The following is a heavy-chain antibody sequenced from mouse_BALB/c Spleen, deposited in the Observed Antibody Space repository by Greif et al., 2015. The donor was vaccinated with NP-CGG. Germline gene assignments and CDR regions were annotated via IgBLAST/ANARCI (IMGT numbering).Heavy chain of an antibody. J-gene: IGHJ3*01. D-gene: IGHD2-3*01. CDR3: AREIYDGPAWFAY. V-gene: IGHV2-9*02. Sequence: QVQLKDSGPGLVAPSQSLSITCTVSGFSLTSYGVHWVRQPPGKGLEWLGVIWAGGSTNYNSALMSRLSISKDNSKSXVFLKMNSLQTDDTAMYYCAREIYDGPAWFAYWGQGTLVTVSA. CDR1: GFSLTSYG. CDR2: IWAGGST.